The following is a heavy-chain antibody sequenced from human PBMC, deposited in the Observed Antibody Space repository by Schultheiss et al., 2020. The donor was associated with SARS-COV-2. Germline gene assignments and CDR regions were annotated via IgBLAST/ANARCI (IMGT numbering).Heavy chain of an antibody. CDR1: GFTFRNYV. V-gene: IGHV3-21*01. D-gene: IGHD2-15*01. J-gene: IGHJ4*02. CDR3: ARDPTQTYYFDY. CDR2: ISSSSSYI. Sequence: GGSLRLSCAVSGFTFRNYVMSWVRQAPGKGLEWVSSISSSSSYIYYADSVKGRFTISRDNSKNTLYLQMNSLRAEDTAVYYCARDPTQTYYFDYWGQGTLVTVSS.